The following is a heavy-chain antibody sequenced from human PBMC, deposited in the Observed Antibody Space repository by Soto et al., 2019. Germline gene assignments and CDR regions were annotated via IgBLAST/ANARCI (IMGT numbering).Heavy chain of an antibody. Sequence: QVQLVQSGAEVKKPGASVKVSCKASGYTFTSYGISWVRQAPGQGLEWMGWISAYNGNTNYAQKLQGRVTMTTDTSTSTGYMELRSLRSDHTAVYYCARSLSGSGSYYTDENWFDPWGQGTLVTVSS. CDR3: ARSLSGSGSYYTDENWFDP. CDR1: GYTFTSYG. J-gene: IGHJ5*02. CDR2: ISAYNGNT. D-gene: IGHD3-10*01. V-gene: IGHV1-18*01.